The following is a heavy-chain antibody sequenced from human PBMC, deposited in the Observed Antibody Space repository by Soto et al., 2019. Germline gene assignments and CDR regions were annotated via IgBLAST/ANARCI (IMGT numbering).Heavy chain of an antibody. V-gene: IGHV5-51*01. D-gene: IGHD4-17*01. J-gene: IGHJ3*02. CDR3: ERTPDYGDYHDAFEI. CDR1: GYSFTNYW. Sequence: GESLKISCKGSGYSFTNYWIGWVRQMPGKGLEWMGIIDPNDSDTRRSPSFQGRVTISADKSISTAYLHWSSLQASDSAIYYCERTPDYGDYHDAFEIWGQGTMVTVSS. CDR2: IDPNDSDT.